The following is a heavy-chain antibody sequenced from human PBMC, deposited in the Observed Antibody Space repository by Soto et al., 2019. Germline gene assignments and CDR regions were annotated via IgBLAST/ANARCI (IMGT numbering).Heavy chain of an antibody. CDR1: GASTSSRDYY. D-gene: IGHD3-16*02. J-gene: IGHJ3*01. CDR3: ARDSGGLRLGESSLYGEKDSFDV. Sequence: PSETLSLTCTVPGASTSSRDYYWGWIRQPPGKGLEWIGEINYSGSTKFNPSLKSRVTLSIDTSKDQFSLRLSSVTAADTAVYYCARDSGGLRLGESSLYGEKDSFDVWDQGTLVTVSS. CDR2: INYSGST. V-gene: IGHV4-39*07.